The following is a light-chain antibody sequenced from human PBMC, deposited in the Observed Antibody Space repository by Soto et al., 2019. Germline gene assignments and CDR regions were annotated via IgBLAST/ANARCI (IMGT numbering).Light chain of an antibody. Sequence: QSVLTQPPSVSGAPGQRVTISCTGSSSNIGAGYDVHWYQQLPGTAPKLLIYGNSNRPSGVPDRLSGSKSGTSASLAITGLQAEDEADYYCQSYDSSLSGHVFGTGTKVTVL. CDR2: GNS. CDR1: SSNIGAGYD. J-gene: IGLJ1*01. CDR3: QSYDSSLSGHV. V-gene: IGLV1-40*01.